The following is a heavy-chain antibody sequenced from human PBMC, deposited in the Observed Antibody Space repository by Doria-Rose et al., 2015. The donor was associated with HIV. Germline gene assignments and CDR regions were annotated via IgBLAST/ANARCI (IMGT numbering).Heavy chain of an antibody. CDR2: IFSDDER. J-gene: IGHJ4*02. CDR3: ARIKSSGWYLKYYFDF. Sequence: QITLKESGPVLVKPTETLTLTCTVSGVSLSSPGMGVSWIRQPPGKALEWLANIFSDDERSYKTSLKSRLTISRGTSKGQVVLTMTDMDPVDTATYYCARIKSSGWYLKYYFDFWGQGTLVIVSA. V-gene: IGHV2-26*01. D-gene: IGHD6-13*01. CDR1: GVSLSSPGMG.